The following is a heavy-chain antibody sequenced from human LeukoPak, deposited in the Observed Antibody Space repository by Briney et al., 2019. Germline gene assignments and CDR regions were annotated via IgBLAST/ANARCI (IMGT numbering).Heavy chain of an antibody. J-gene: IGHJ4*02. Sequence: ASVKVSCKASGYTFTGYYMHWVRQAPGQGLEWMGWINPNSGGTNYAQKFQGRVTMTRDTSISTAYMELSRLRSDDTAVYYCARDLATPFGYYFDYWGQGTLVTVSS. CDR3: ARDLATPFGYYFDY. CDR1: GYTFTGYY. CDR2: INPNSGGT. D-gene: IGHD5-12*01. V-gene: IGHV1-2*02.